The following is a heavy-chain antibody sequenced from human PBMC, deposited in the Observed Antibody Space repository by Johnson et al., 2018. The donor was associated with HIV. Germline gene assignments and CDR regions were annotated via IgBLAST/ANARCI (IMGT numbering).Heavy chain of an antibody. V-gene: IGHV3-11*01. CDR2: ISSSGSTI. CDR1: GFTFSDYY. J-gene: IGHJ3*02. CDR3: AKRQGGGAFDI. D-gene: IGHD2-15*01. Sequence: QVQLVESGGGVVRPGWSLTLSCAASGFTFSDYYMSWIRQAPGKGLEWVSYISSSGSTIYHADSVKGRFTISRDNSKNTLYLQMNSLRAEDTAVYYCAKRQGGGAFDIWGQGTMVTVSS.